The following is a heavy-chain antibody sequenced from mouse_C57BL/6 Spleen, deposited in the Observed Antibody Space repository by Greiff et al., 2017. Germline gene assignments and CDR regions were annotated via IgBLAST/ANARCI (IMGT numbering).Heavy chain of an antibody. CDR2: IHPNSGST. CDR1: GYTFTSYW. V-gene: IGHV1-64*01. Sequence: VQLLQPGAELVKPGASVKLSCKASGYTFTSYWMSWVKQRPGQGLEWIGMIHPNSGSTNYNEKLKSKVTMTVDKSSSTAYMQLSSLTSEDSAVYYCARGTTAPYWGQGTTLTVSS. J-gene: IGHJ2*01. D-gene: IGHD1-2*01. CDR3: ARGTTAPY.